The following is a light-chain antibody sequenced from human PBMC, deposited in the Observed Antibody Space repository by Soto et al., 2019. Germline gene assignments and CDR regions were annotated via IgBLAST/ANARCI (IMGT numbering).Light chain of an antibody. CDR3: SSYTTSSTRI. Sequence: QSALTQPASVSGSRGQSITISCSGTSRDVGGYNYVSWYQQHPGKAPKLMIYDVSNRPSGVSNRFSGPKSGNTASLTISGLQADDEADYYCSSYTTSSTRIFGTGTKVTVL. V-gene: IGLV2-14*01. J-gene: IGLJ1*01. CDR2: DVS. CDR1: SRDVGGYNY.